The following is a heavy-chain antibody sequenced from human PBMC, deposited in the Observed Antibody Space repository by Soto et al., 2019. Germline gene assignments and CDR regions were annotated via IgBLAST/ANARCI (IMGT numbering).Heavy chain of an antibody. J-gene: IGHJ4*02. D-gene: IGHD2-2*03. CDR1: GYTFTSYG. CDR2: ISAYNGNT. CDR3: AGVMDIVVVPAATDFDY. Sequence: ASVKVSCKASGYTFTSYGISWVRQAPGQGLEWMGWISAYNGNTNYAQKLQGRVTMTTDTSTSTAYMELRSLRSDDTAVYYCAGVMDIVVVPAATDFDYWGQGTLVTVSS. V-gene: IGHV1-18*01.